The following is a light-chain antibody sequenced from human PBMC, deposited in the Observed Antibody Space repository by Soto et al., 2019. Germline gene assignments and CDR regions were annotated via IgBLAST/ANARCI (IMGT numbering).Light chain of an antibody. J-gene: IGKJ1*01. V-gene: IGKV3-15*01. CDR3: QQYNNWPWT. CDR1: QSVSSN. CDR2: GAS. Sequence: EIVMTQSPATLSVSPGERATLSCRASQSVSSNLARYLQKPGQAPRLLIYGASTRATGIPARFSGSGSGTEFTLTISSLQSEDFAVYYCQQYNNWPWTFGQGTKVEIK.